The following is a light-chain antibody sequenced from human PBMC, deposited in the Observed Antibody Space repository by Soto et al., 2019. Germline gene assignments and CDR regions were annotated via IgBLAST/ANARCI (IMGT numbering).Light chain of an antibody. CDR1: QSVYVN. CDR3: QEYNDWPLRT. Sequence: EVMMTQSPATLSVSPGERVTLSCRASQSVYVNVAWYQQKPGQAPRLLISGASTRATGIPARFSGSGSGSEFTLTIRSLESDDFALYFCQEYNDWPLRTFGQGNKV. CDR2: GAS. J-gene: IGKJ1*01. V-gene: IGKV3-15*01.